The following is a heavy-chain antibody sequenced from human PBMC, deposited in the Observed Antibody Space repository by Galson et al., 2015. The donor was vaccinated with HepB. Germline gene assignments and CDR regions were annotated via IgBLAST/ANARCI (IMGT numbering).Heavy chain of an antibody. J-gene: IGHJ4*02. CDR1: GLIFDRES. CDR3: ARANGYFLVDFDY. D-gene: IGHD5-18*01. V-gene: IGHV3-30*04. CDR2: ISHDGRNK. Sequence: SLRLSCAVSGLIFDRESMHWVRQAPGKGLEWVAAISHDGRNKFYSASVKGRFTVARDNSKNTLYLRMNTLRGDDTALYYCARANGYFLVDFDYWGQGARVTVSS.